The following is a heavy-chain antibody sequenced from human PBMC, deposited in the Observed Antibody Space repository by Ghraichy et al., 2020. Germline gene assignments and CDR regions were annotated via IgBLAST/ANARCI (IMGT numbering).Heavy chain of an antibody. CDR1: GGSISSSSYY. Sequence: SQTLSLTCTVSGGSISSSSYYWGWIRQPPGKGLEWIGSIYYSGSTYYNPSLKSRVTISVDTSKNQFSLKLSSVTAADTAVYYCARHSGSYFAQTFDYWGQGTLVTVSS. D-gene: IGHD1-26*01. J-gene: IGHJ4*02. CDR2: IYYSGST. CDR3: ARHSGSYFAQTFDY. V-gene: IGHV4-39*01.